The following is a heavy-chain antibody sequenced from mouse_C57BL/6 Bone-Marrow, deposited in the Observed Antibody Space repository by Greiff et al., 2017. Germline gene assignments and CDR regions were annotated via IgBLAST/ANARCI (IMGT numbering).Heavy chain of an antibody. V-gene: IGHV6-3*01. CDR1: GFTFSNYW. D-gene: IGHD2-3*01. CDR2: IRLKSDNYAT. CDR3: TAGYLGYWYFDV. Sequence: EVKVVESGGGLVQPGGSMKLSCVASGFTFSNYWMNWVRQSPEKGLEWVAQIRLKSDNYATHYAESVKGRFTISRDDSKSSVYLQMNNLRAEDTGIYYCTAGYLGYWYFDVWGTGTTVTVSS. J-gene: IGHJ1*03.